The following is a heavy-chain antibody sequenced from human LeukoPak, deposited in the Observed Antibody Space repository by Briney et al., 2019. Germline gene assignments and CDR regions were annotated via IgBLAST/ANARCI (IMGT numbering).Heavy chain of an antibody. CDR3: ATPSALVNYYYGMDV. J-gene: IGHJ6*02. Sequence: ASVKVSCKVSGYTLTELSMHWVRQAPGKGLEWMGGFDPEDGETIYAQKFQGRVIMTEDTSTDTAYMELSSLRSEDTAVYYCATPSALVNYYYGMDVWGQGTTVTVSS. CDR1: GYTLTELS. V-gene: IGHV1-24*01. CDR2: FDPEDGET.